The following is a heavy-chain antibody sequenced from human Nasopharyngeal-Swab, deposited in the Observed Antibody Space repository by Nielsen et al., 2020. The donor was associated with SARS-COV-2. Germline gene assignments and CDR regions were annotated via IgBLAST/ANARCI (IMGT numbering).Heavy chain of an antibody. D-gene: IGHD6-19*01. V-gene: IGHV1-69*13. CDR2: IIPIFGTG. CDR1: GGTFSSYA. CDR3: ARAPRGWYGYYYYGMDV. Sequence: SVKVSCKASGGTFSSYASSWVRQAPGQGLEWMGGIIPIFGTGNYAQKFQGRVTITADESTSTAYMELSSLRSEDTAVYYCARAPRGWYGYYYYGMDVWGQGTTVTVSS. J-gene: IGHJ6*02.